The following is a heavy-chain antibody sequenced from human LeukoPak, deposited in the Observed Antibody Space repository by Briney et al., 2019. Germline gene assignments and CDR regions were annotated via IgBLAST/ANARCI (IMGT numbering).Heavy chain of an antibody. Sequence: GGSLRLSCAASGFTFSSYAMSWVRQAPGKGLEWVSAISGSGGSTYYADSVKGRFTISRDHSKNTLYLQMNSLRAEDTAVYYCAKGLSYSKYYDFWSGSGTFDYWGQGTLVTVSS. J-gene: IGHJ4*02. CDR3: AKGLSYSKYYDFWSGSGTFDY. CDR2: ISGSGGST. V-gene: IGHV3-23*01. D-gene: IGHD3-3*01. CDR1: GFTFSSYA.